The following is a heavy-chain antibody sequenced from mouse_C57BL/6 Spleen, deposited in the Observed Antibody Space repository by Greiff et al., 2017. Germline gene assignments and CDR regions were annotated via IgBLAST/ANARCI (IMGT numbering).Heavy chain of an antibody. Sequence: VQLQQPGTELVKPGASVMMSCKASGYTFTSYWMHWVKQRPGQGLEWIGNINPSNGGTNYNEKFKSKDTLTVDKSSSTAYMQLSSLTSEDSAVYYCAVHYYGSSYGFAYWGQGTLVTVSA. CDR1: GYTFTSYW. V-gene: IGHV1-53*01. CDR3: AVHYYGSSYGFAY. D-gene: IGHD1-1*01. CDR2: INPSNGGT. J-gene: IGHJ3*01.